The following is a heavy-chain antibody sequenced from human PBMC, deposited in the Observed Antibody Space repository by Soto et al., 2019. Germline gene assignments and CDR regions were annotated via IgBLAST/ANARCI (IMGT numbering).Heavy chain of an antibody. CDR3: ARYRHEALAGYTLDN. D-gene: IGHD1-1*01. J-gene: IGHJ4*02. V-gene: IGHV4-59*11. CDR2: VYNSGST. CDR1: GGSISSHY. Sequence: SETLSLTCTVPGGSISSHYWTWIRQPPGKGLEWIGYVYNSGSTNYNPSLKSRVTISEDTSKSQFSLKVNSMTAADTAVYYCARYRHEALAGYTLDNWGQGILVTVSS.